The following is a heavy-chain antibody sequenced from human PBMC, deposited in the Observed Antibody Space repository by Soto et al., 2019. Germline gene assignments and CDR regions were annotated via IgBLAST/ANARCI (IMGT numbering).Heavy chain of an antibody. CDR3: ARVERGTVTTVVDAFDI. Sequence: QVQLQQWGAGLLKPSETLSLTCAVYGGFVSSGSYYWSWIRQPPGKGLEWIGEMSHSGGTHFNPSLKSRVTISADTSKNQFSRKMSSVTAADTALYYCARVERGTVTTVVDAFDIWGPGTMVTVSS. D-gene: IGHD1-1*01. J-gene: IGHJ3*02. CDR2: MSHSGGT. CDR1: GGFVSSGSYY. V-gene: IGHV4-34*01.